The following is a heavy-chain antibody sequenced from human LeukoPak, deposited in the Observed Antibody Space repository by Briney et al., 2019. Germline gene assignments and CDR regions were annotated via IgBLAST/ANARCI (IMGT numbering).Heavy chain of an antibody. V-gene: IGHV4-59*01. CDR3: ARRLRAVAGYYFDY. Sequence: SETLSLTCTVSGGSISSYYWSWIRQPPGKGLEWIGYIYYSGSTNYNPSLKSRVTISVDTSKNQFSLKLSSVTAADTAMYYCARRLRAVAGYYFDYWGQGTLVTVSS. D-gene: IGHD6-19*01. J-gene: IGHJ4*02. CDR1: GGSISSYY. CDR2: IYYSGST.